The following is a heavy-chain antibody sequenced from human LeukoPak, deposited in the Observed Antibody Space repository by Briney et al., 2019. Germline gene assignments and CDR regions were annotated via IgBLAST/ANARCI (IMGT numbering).Heavy chain of an antibody. V-gene: IGHV4-39*07. Sequence: PSETLSLTCTVSGGSISSSDYYWGWIRQPPGKGLEWIGNFYYSGSTHYNPSLKSRVTISVDTSNNQFSLKLSPVTAADTAVYYCAREGYRGGGFDYWGQGTLVTVSS. CDR3: AREGYRGGGFDY. CDR2: FYYSGST. J-gene: IGHJ4*02. D-gene: IGHD5-12*01. CDR1: GGSISSSDYY.